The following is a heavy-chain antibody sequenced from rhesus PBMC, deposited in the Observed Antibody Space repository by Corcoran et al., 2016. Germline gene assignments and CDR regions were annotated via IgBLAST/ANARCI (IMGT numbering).Heavy chain of an antibody. Sequence: QVQLQESGPGLVKPSETLSLTCAVSGYSISSNYWSWIRQPPGKGLEWIGYIYGSSGSTYYNPSLNSRVDISTDTSKNQFSLKLSSVTAADTAVYYCARKDSSGWYYFDYWGQGVLVTVSS. V-gene: IGHV4-147*01. J-gene: IGHJ4*01. CDR1: GYSISSNY. CDR2: IYGSSGST. D-gene: IGHD6-31*01. CDR3: ARKDSSGWYYFDY.